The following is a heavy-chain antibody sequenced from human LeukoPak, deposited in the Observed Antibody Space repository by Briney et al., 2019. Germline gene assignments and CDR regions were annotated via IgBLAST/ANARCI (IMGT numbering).Heavy chain of an antibody. CDR1: GYSISSGYY. CDR2: IYSTGDA. CDR3: ARVLYDTRTFDY. Sequence: SETLSLTCDVSGYSISSGYYWAWLRQTPGKGLQYIGMIYSTGDAYYSPSLKSRVTMSVDTSKNQFSLQLTSVTGADTAIYYCARVLYDTRTFDYWGQGTLVTVSS. V-gene: IGHV4-38-2*01. J-gene: IGHJ4*02. D-gene: IGHD3-22*01.